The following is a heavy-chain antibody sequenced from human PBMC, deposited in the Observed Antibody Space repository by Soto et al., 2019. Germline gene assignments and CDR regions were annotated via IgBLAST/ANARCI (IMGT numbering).Heavy chain of an antibody. CDR1: GGSISSGDYY. Sequence: QLQLQESGPGLVKPSQTLSLTCTVSGGSISSGDYYWSWIRQPPGKGLEWIGYIYYSGSTYYNPSLKSRVTISVDTSKNQFSLKLSSVTAADTAVYYCARARVVPAAIVYYGMDVWGQGTTVTVSS. D-gene: IGHD2-2*01. CDR2: IYYSGST. CDR3: ARARVVPAAIVYYGMDV. J-gene: IGHJ6*02. V-gene: IGHV4-30-4*01.